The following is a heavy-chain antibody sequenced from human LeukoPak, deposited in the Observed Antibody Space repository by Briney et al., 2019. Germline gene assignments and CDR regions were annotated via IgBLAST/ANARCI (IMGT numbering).Heavy chain of an antibody. J-gene: IGHJ6*03. V-gene: IGHV4-61*02. D-gene: IGHD5-18*01. CDR1: GGSISSGSYY. Sequence: PSETLSLTFTVSGGSISSGSYYWSWIRQPAGKGLEWIGRIYTSGSTNYNPSLKSRVTISVDTSKNQFSLKLSSVTAADTAVYYCARHVAMVYYYYYYYMDVWGKGTTVTVSS. CDR2: IYTSGST. CDR3: ARHVAMVYYYYYYYMDV.